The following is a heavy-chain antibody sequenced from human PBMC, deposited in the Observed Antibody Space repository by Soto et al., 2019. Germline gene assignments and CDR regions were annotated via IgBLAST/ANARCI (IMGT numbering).Heavy chain of an antibody. CDR2: IWYDGSNK. CDR3: GRDTDSSLSS. D-gene: IGHD3-22*01. CDR1: GFTFSSYG. V-gene: IGHV3-33*01. J-gene: IGHJ5*02. Sequence: PGGSLRLSCAASGFTFSSYGMHWVRQAPGKGLEWVAVIWYDGSNKYYADSVKGRFTISRDNSKNTLYLQMNSLRAEDTAVYYFGRDTDSSLSSWGQGTLVPVSP.